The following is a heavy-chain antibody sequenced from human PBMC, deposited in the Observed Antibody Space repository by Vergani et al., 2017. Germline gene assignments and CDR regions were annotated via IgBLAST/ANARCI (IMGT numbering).Heavy chain of an antibody. CDR2: IIPILGIA. CDR3: ARDRGTAPVGDNXFDP. Sequence: QVQLVQSGAEVKKPGSSVKVSCKASGGTFSSYAISWVRQAPGQGLEWMGRIIPILGIANYAQKFQGRVTITADNSTSTAYMGLSSLRSEDTAVYYCARDRGTAPVGDNXFDPWGEGTLVTVSS. J-gene: IGHJ5*02. V-gene: IGHV1-69*04. CDR1: GGTFSSYA. D-gene: IGHD3-10*01.